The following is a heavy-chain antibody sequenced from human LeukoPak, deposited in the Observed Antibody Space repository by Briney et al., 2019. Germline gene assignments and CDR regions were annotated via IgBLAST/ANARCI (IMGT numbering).Heavy chain of an antibody. CDR3: ARQGYYDILTGYYDALDI. V-gene: IGHV5-10-1*01. CDR1: GYSFTSYW. D-gene: IGHD3-9*01. J-gene: IGHJ3*02. CDR2: IDPSDSYT. Sequence: GESLKISCKGSGYSFTSYWISWVRQMPGKGLEWMGRIDPSDSYTNYSPSFQGHVTISADKSISTAYLQWSSLKASDTAMYYCARQGYYDILTGYYDALDIWGQGTMVTVSS.